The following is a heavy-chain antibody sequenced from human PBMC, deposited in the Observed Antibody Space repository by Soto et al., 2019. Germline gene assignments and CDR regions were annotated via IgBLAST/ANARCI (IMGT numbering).Heavy chain of an antibody. D-gene: IGHD1-1*01. CDR2: VKYDGSQT. CDR1: GFTFSSYW. V-gene: IGHV3-7*01. Sequence: GESLKISCADSGFTFSSYWMSWVRQAPGQGLEWVANVKYDGSQTYYVGSVKGRFTISRDNAKNSLYLQMNSLRAEDTAVYYCTRDFQGPLDYGMDVWRQRTTVTVSS. CDR3: TRDFQGPLDYGMDV. J-gene: IGHJ6*02.